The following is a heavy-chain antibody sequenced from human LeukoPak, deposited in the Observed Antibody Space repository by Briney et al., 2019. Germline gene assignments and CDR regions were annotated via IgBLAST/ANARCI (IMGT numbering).Heavy chain of an antibody. CDR2: ISGNGDST. CDR3: AKGELADY. CDR1: GFIFSKYA. Sequence: GGSLRLSCAASGFIFSKYAMSWVRQAPGKGLEWVSAISGNGDSTYYADSVKGRFTISRDNSKNTLYLQMNSLRAEDTAVYYCAKGELADYWGQGTLVTVSS. D-gene: IGHD1-26*01. V-gene: IGHV3-23*01. J-gene: IGHJ4*02.